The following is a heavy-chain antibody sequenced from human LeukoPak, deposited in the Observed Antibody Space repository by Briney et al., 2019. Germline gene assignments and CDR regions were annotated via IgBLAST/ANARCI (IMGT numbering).Heavy chain of an antibody. Sequence: GGSLRLSCAASGFTFSNYWMWVRQAPGKGLEWVANIKQDGSEKRYADSVRGRFTVSRDNSKNTLYLQMNSLRAEDTAVYYCARVSGDYYFDYWGQGTLVTVSS. CDR2: IKQDGSEK. CDR1: GFTFSNYW. D-gene: IGHD2-21*02. J-gene: IGHJ4*02. CDR3: ARVSGDYYFDY. V-gene: IGHV3-7*02.